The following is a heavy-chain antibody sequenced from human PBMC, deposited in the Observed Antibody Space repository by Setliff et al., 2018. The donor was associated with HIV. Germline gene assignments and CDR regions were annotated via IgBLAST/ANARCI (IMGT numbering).Heavy chain of an antibody. CDR3: ATNSDTSGYPPPPFDY. CDR1: GDSISSSSYY. CDR2: ISYSGST. V-gene: IGHV4-39*01. J-gene: IGHJ4*02. D-gene: IGHD3-22*01. Sequence: PSETLSLTCTVSGDSISSSSYYWGWIRQPPGKGLEWIGSISYSGSTYYNPSLKSRVTISVDTSKNQFSLKLSSVTAADTAVCYCATNSDTSGYPPPPFDYWGQGTLVTVSS.